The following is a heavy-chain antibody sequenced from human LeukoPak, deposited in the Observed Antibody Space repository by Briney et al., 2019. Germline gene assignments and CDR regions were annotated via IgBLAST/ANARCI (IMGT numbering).Heavy chain of an antibody. CDR1: GFSFSGYA. Sequence: GGSLRLSCSASGFSFSGYAMHWVRQAPGKGLEYVSSICSNGGSTYYRDSVKGRFTISRDNYKNTVYLQMSSLRVEDTAVYYCVKEGCDFWSGPPYWGQGTQVTVSS. J-gene: IGHJ4*02. D-gene: IGHD3-3*01. CDR2: ICSNGGST. CDR3: VKEGCDFWSGPPY. V-gene: IGHV3-64D*09.